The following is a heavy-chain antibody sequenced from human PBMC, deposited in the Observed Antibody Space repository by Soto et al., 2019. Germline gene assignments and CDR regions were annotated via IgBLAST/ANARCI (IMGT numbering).Heavy chain of an antibody. Sequence: LRLSCAASGFTFTRYSMNWVRQAPGKGLEWVSSISSTTNYIYYGDSMKGRFTVSRDNAKNSLYLEMNSLRAEDTAVYYCARESEDLTSNFDYWGQGTLVTVSS. J-gene: IGHJ4*02. V-gene: IGHV3-21*06. CDR1: GFTFTRYS. CDR2: ISSTTNYI. CDR3: ARESEDLTSNFDY.